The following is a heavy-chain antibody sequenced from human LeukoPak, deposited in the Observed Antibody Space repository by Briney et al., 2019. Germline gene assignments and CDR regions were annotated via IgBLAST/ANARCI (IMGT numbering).Heavy chain of an antibody. V-gene: IGHV1-18*01. CDR1: GYTFTSYS. CDR2: ISTYNGNT. CDR3: AKDRWRDASSSFDH. Sequence: ASVTVSCKASGYTFTSYSINWVRQAPGQGLEWMGWISTYNGNTNYAQKLQGRVTMTTDTSTSTAYMELRSLRSDDTAVYYCAKDRWRDASSSFDHWGHEVLVTVSS. J-gene: IGHJ4*01. D-gene: IGHD6-6*01.